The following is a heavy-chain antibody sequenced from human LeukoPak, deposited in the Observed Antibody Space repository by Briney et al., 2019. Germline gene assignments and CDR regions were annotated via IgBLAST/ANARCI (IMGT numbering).Heavy chain of an antibody. CDR3: ARAPRSWGFDY. J-gene: IGHJ4*02. Sequence: SVKVSCKASGGTFSSYAISWVRQAPGQGLEWMGGIISVFGTANYAQKFQGRVTMTRSASINTAYMELTNLGSEDTAVYYCARAPRSWGFDYWGQGTLVTVSS. V-gene: IGHV1-69*05. D-gene: IGHD7-27*01. CDR1: GGTFSSYA. CDR2: IISVFGTA.